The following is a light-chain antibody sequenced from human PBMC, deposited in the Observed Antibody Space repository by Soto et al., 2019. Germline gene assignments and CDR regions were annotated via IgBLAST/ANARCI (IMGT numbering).Light chain of an antibody. CDR3: PADSAYPLNS. CDR1: QSVSRR. J-gene: IGKJ2*03. CDR2: DAS. V-gene: IGKV1-5*01. Sequence: YPLLADVGDRSTITCLASQSVSRRLAWFQQKPGKAPKLLIYDASSWESGVPARFSGRGSGTEFTLTISSLHPDDGGTHYRPADSAYPLNSF.